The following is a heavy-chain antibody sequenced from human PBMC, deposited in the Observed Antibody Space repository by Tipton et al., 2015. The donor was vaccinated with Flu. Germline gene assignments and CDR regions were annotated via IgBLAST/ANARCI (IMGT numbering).Heavy chain of an antibody. CDR1: GGSISNYY. Sequence: LSLTCTVSGGSISNYYWSWVRQAPGKGLEWVAAISDDGNSEYYAASVRGRFTISRDISRNTVYLQTNSLSDEDTAVYYCVRGEHSSGRCDVFDMWGPGTMVTVSS. V-gene: IGHV3-30-3*01. D-gene: IGHD3-22*01. CDR3: VRGEHSSGRCDVFDM. CDR2: ISDDGNSE. J-gene: IGHJ3*02.